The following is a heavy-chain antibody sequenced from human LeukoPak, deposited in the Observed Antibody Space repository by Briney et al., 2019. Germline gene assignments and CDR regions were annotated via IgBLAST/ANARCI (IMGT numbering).Heavy chain of an antibody. Sequence: KPSETLSLTCTVSAASICSYYWSWIRQPPGKGLEWVGYIYSSGSTNYNPSLKSRVTISVDTSKNQFSLKLSSVTAADTAVYYCARVDEGGYYYDGMDVWGQGTTVTVSS. CDR2: IYSSGST. CDR1: AASICSYY. CDR3: ARVDEGGYYYDGMDV. V-gene: IGHV4-59*01. D-gene: IGHD3-16*01. J-gene: IGHJ6*02.